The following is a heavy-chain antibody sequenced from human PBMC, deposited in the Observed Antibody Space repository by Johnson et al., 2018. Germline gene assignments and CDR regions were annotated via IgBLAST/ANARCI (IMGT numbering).Heavy chain of an antibody. CDR1: RFTFNSYG. D-gene: IGHD3-16*01. V-gene: IGHV3-33*01. J-gene: IGHJ6*02. Sequence: QVQLVESGGGVVQPGRSLRLSCAASRFTFNSYGMHWVRQAPGKGLEWVAVIWYDGTNKYYTDSEKGRFTISRDNSKNTLYLQMNSLRAEDTAVDYRARGFGNFYYVMDVWGQGTTVTVSS. CDR3: ARGFGNFYYVMDV. CDR2: IWYDGTNK.